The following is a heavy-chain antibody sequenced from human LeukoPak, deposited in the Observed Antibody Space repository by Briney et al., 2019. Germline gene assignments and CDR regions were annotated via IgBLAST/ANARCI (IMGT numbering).Heavy chain of an antibody. CDR3: ARVKY. J-gene: IGHJ4*02. V-gene: IGHV1-46*01. CDR2: INPGGGST. Sequence: QGLEWMGIINPGGGSTTHAQKFQGKVTMTRDTSTSTVYMELSSLRSEDTAVYYCARVKYWGQGTLVTVSS.